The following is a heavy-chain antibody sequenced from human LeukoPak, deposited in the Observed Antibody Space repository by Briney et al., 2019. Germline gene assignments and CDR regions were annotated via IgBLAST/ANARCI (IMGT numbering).Heavy chain of an antibody. V-gene: IGHV3-30-3*01. CDR3: AKDLGSFDY. D-gene: IGHD7-27*01. CDR2: ISYDGSNK. CDR1: GFTFSSYA. Sequence: GGSLRLSCAASGFTFSSYAMHWVRQAPGKGLGWVAVISYDGSNKYYADSVKGRFTISGDNSKNTLYLQMNSLRAEDTAVYYCAKDLGSFDYWGQGTLVTVSS. J-gene: IGHJ4*02.